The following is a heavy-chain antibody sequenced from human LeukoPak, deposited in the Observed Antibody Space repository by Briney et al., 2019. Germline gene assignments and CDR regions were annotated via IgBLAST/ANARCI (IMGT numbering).Heavy chain of an antibody. CDR3: AKDPRDHSYGWSWRYFDY. CDR2: INHSGST. J-gene: IGHJ4*02. V-gene: IGHV4-34*01. Sequence: SETLSLTCAVYGGSFSGYYWSWIRQPPGKGLEWIGEINHSGSTNYNPSLKSRVTISVDTSKNQFSLKLSSVTAADTAVYYCAKDPRDHSYGWSWRYFDYWGQGTLVTVSS. D-gene: IGHD5-18*01. CDR1: GGSFSGYY.